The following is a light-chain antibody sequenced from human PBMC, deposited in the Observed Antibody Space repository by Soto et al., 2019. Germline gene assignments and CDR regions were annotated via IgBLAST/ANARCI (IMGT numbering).Light chain of an antibody. CDR2: DDS. CDR1: NVGSKS. V-gene: IGLV3-21*02. CDR3: HVWDSSSDHHV. Sequence: SYELTQPPSLSVAPGQTAIITCGGNNVGSKSVHWYQQKAGQAPVLVVYDDSVRPSGIPDRFSGSDSGNTATLTISRVEAGDEADYYCHVWDSSSDHHVFGTGTKLTVL. J-gene: IGLJ1*01.